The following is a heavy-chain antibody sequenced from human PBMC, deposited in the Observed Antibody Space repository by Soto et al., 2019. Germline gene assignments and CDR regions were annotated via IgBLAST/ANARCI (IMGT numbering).Heavy chain of an antibody. CDR1: GGSFSGYY. CDR2: INHSGST. Sequence: SETLSLTCAVYGGSFSGYYWIWIRQPPGKGLEWIGEINHSGSTNYNPSLKSRVTISVDTSKNQFSLKLSSVTAADTAVYYCARWSGYSYGYAYYYYGMDVWGQGSTVTVSS. CDR3: ARWSGYSYGYAYYYYGMDV. D-gene: IGHD5-18*01. V-gene: IGHV4-34*01. J-gene: IGHJ6*02.